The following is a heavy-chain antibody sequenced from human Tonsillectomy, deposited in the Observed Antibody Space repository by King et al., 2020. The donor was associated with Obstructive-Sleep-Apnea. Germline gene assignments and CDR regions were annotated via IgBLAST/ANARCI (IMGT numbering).Heavy chain of an antibody. V-gene: IGHV3-30*04. D-gene: IGHD3-22*01. J-gene: IGHJ6*02. CDR3: ARDKRYDSSGYPRYYGMDV. Sequence: VQLVESGGGVVQPGRSLRLSCTASGFTFSTYAMHWVRQAPGKGLEWVAVISDDGSIKYNADSVKGRFTISRDNSKKTLYLQLNSLRAEDTAVYYCARDKRYDSSGYPRYYGMDVWGQGTTVIVSS. CDR1: GFTFSTYA. CDR2: ISDDGSIK.